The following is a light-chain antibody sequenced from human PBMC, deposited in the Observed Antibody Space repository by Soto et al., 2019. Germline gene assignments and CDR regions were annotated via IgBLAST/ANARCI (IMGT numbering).Light chain of an antibody. V-gene: IGLV1-44*01. CDR2: SNN. J-gene: IGLJ1*01. Sequence: QSVLTQPPSASESPGQRVTISCSGSSSNVGSNAVNWYQQLPGTAPTLLIYSNNERLSGVPDRFSGSKSGTSASLAISGLQSEDEADYYCGTWDDSLNGYVFGTGTKVTVL. CDR3: GTWDDSLNGYV. CDR1: SSNVGSNA.